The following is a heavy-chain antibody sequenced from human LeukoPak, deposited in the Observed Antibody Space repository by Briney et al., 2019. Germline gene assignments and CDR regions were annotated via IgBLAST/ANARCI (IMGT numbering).Heavy chain of an antibody. CDR2: FDPEDGET. J-gene: IGHJ4*02. Sequence: ASVKVSCKVSGYTLTELSMHWVRQAPGKGLEWMGGFDPEDGETIYAQKFQGRVTMTEDTSTDTAYMELSSLRSDDTAVYYCARDLRNGYGGGFDYWGQGTLVTVSS. CDR1: GYTLTELS. CDR3: ARDLRNGYGGGFDY. D-gene: IGHD5-12*01. V-gene: IGHV1-24*01.